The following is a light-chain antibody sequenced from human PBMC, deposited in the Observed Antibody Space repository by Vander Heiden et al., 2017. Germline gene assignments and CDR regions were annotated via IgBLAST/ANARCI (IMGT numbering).Light chain of an antibody. CDR3: QEYYITPPT. CDR1: QSVLYSSNNKSY. Sequence: DTVITPSPHPLAVSLGERATINCKSSQSVLYSSNNKSYLAWYQQKPGQPPKLLIYWASTREAGVPDRFSGGGSGTDFTLTISSLQAGDVAVYYCQEYYITPPTCGQGTKLEIK. CDR2: WAS. V-gene: IGKV4-1*01. J-gene: IGKJ2*01.